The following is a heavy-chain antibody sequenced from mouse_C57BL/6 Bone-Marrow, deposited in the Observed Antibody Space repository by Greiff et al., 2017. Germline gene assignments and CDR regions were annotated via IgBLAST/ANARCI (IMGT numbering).Heavy chain of an antibody. V-gene: IGHV5-6*03. D-gene: IGHD2-4*01. Sequence: EVKLVESGGGLVKPGGSLKLSCAASGFTFSSYGMSWVRQTPDKRLEWVATISSGGSYTYYPDSVKGRFTISRDNAKNTLYLQMSSLKSEDTAMYYCARYDYDDRFAYWGQGTLVTVSA. J-gene: IGHJ3*01. CDR3: ARYDYDDRFAY. CDR2: ISSGGSYT. CDR1: GFTFSSYG.